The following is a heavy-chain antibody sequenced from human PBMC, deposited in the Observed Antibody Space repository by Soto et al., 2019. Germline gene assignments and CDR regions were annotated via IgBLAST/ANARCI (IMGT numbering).Heavy chain of an antibody. CDR1: GFTFSSYN. CDR3: VREGDSSGWYNWFDP. J-gene: IGHJ5*02. Sequence: EVQLVESGGGLVQPGGSLRLSCAASGFTFSSYNMNWVRQAPGKGLEWVSYISSSSTIYYADSVKGRFTISRDNAKNSLYLQMNSLRAEDTAVYYCVREGDSSGWYNWFDPWGQGTLVTVSS. V-gene: IGHV3-48*01. CDR2: ISSSSTI. D-gene: IGHD3-22*01.